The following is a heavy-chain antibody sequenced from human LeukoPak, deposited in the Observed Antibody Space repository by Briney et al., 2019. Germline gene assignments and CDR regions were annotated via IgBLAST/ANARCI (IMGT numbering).Heavy chain of an antibody. V-gene: IGHV4-39*01. J-gene: IGHJ5*02. CDR1: GGSISSSSYY. Sequence: SETLSLTCTVSGGSISSSSYYWGWIRQPPGKGLEWIGSIYYSGSTYYNPSLKSRVTISVDTSKSQFSLKLSSVTAADTAVYYCATILGNWFDPWGQGTLVTVSS. D-gene: IGHD3-3*02. CDR3: ATILGNWFDP. CDR2: IYYSGST.